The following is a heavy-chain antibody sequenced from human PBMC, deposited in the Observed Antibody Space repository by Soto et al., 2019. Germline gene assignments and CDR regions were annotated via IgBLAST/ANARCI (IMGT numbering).Heavy chain of an antibody. D-gene: IGHD5-12*01. V-gene: IGHV4-59*08. CDR3: ARHSGYDTYGFDY. J-gene: IGHJ4*02. CDR1: GGTISSYD. Sequence: LEPLSLPCTVAGGTISSYDWSWIRQHPGKGLEWIGYIYYSGSTNYNPSLKSRVTISVDTSKNQFSLKLSSVTAADTAVYYCARHSGYDTYGFDYWGQGTLVTVSS. CDR2: IYYSGST.